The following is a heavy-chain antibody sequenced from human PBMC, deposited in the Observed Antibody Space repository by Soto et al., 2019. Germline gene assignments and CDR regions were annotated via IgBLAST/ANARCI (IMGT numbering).Heavy chain of an antibody. J-gene: IGHJ4*02. CDR1: GYTFIAYY. Sequence: QVQLVQSGAEVKKPGASVKVSCKASGYTFIAYYIHWVRQAPGQGREWMGWVNPNRGGTSYAQKFQDRVTMTRDTSISTAYMELSRLRSDDTAVYYCATSDSITTTGDYWGQGTLVIVSS. CDR2: VNPNRGGT. D-gene: IGHD1-20*01. V-gene: IGHV1-2*02. CDR3: ATSDSITTTGDY.